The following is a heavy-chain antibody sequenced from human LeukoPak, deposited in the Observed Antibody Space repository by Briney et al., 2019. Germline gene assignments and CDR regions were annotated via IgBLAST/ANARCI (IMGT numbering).Heavy chain of an antibody. J-gene: IGHJ4*02. D-gene: IGHD2-15*01. V-gene: IGHV4-38-2*02. CDR3: ARPYCGGGSCYSGFVY. Sequence: SETLSLTCTVSGYSISSGYYWGWIRQPPGKGLEWIGSIYHSGSTYYNPSLKSRVTISVDTSKNQFSLKLTSVTAADTAAYYCARPYCGGGSCYSGFVYWGQGSLVTVSS. CDR2: IYHSGST. CDR1: GYSISSGYY.